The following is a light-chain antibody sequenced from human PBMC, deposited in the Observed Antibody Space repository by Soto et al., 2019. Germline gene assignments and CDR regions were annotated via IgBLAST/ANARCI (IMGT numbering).Light chain of an antibody. CDR3: RAYRASTTFVS. V-gene: IGLV2-14*03. CDR2: DVT. CDR1: SSAVGDYAY. J-gene: IGLJ2*01. Sequence: QSALTQPASVSGSLRQSISLSCTETSSAVGDYAYVNWYQQHPGTAPKLLIYDVTHLPSGVSHRFSGSQSGRTASLTISGLQPEDEADYYCRAYRASTTFVSFGGGTKVTVL.